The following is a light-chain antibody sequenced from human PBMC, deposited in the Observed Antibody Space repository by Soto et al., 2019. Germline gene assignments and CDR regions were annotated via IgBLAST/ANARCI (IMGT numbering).Light chain of an antibody. Sequence: EIVMTQSPAPLSVTPGERATPSFRASQSVSNNLAWYQHIPSQAPRLLIYDASDRATGIPARFSGSGSGTDFTLTISSLEPEDFAVYYCQQGSNLITFGQGRLLEVK. CDR1: QSVSNN. CDR2: DAS. V-gene: IGKV3-11*01. J-gene: IGKJ5*01. CDR3: QQGSNLIT.